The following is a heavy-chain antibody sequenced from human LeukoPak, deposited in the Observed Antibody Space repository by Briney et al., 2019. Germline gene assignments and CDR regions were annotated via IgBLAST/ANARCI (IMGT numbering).Heavy chain of an antibody. CDR1: GGSISSYY. J-gene: IGHJ6*02. D-gene: IGHD3-3*01. Sequence: SETLSLTCTVSGGSISSYYWSWIRQPPGKGLEWIGYIYYSGSTNYNPSLKSRVTISVDTSKNQFSLKLSSVTAADTAVYYCARGVGTIFGVVHMDVWGQGTTVTVSS. V-gene: IGHV4-59*01. CDR2: IYYSGST. CDR3: ARGVGTIFGVVHMDV.